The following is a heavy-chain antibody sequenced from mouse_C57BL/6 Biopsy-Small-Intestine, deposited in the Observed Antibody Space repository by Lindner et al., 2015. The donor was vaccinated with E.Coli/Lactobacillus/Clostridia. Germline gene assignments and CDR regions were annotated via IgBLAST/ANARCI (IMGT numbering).Heavy chain of an antibody. J-gene: IGHJ3*01. D-gene: IGHD2-4*01. CDR2: IYPGDGDT. V-gene: IGHV1-80*01. Sequence: VQLQESGAELVKPGASVKISCKASGYAFSSYWMNWVKQRPGKGLEWIGQIYPGDGDTNYNGKFKGKATLTADKSSSTAYMQFSSLTSEDTAVYYCVSIYYDPFAYWGQGTLVTVSA. CDR3: VSIYYDPFAY. CDR1: GYAFSSYW.